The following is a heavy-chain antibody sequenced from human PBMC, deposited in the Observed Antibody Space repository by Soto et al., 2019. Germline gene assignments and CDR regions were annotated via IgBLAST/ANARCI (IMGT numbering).Heavy chain of an antibody. D-gene: IGHD3-10*01. Sequence: QVQLVQSGAEVKNPGTSVKVSCKTSGYTFTSAGISWVRQAPGQELEWMGWISAYNGNTKYAQKGQGRVTMTTDTSTSTAYMELRSLTSDDTAVYYCARDLDGSGSYYTDYWGQGTLVTVAA. CDR2: ISAYNGNT. V-gene: IGHV1-18*01. CDR3: ARDLDGSGSYYTDY. J-gene: IGHJ4*02. CDR1: GYTFTSAG.